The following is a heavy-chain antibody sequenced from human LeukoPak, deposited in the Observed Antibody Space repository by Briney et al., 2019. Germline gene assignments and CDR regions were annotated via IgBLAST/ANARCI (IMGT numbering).Heavy chain of an antibody. V-gene: IGHV4-39*01. Sequence: SETLSLTCSVSGVRISHTNFYWGWLRQPPGKGLEWIGSIYYSGSTYYNPSLKSRVTISVDTSKNQFSLKLSSVTAADTAVYYCARLGVAGNWFDPWGQGTLVTVSS. CDR1: GVRISHTNFY. CDR2: IYYSGST. D-gene: IGHD6-19*01. J-gene: IGHJ5*02. CDR3: ARLGVAGNWFDP.